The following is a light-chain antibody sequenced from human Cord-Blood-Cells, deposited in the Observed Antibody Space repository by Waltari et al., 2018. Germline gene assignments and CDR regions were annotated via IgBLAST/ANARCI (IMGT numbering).Light chain of an antibody. V-gene: IGKV3-11*01. CDR1: QSVSSY. Sequence: EIVLTQSPATLSLSPGERATLSCRTSQSVSSYLAWYHQKPGQAPRLLSYDASNRATGIPARFSGSGSGTDFTLTIGSLEPEDFAVYYCQQRSNWQGFTFGPGTKVDIK. J-gene: IGKJ3*01. CDR2: DAS. CDR3: QQRSNWQGFT.